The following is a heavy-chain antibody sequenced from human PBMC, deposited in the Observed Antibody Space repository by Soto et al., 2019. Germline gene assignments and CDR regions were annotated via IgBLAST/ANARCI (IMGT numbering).Heavy chain of an antibody. J-gene: IGHJ4*02. Sequence: QVQLVQSGAEVKKPGASVKVSCKVSGYTLTELSMHWVRQAPGKGLEWMGGFDPEDCETIYSQKFQGRVKMTEDKSTDTAYMELSRLRSEDTAVYYCETEGLRYFEWTPQAYDYWGQGPLVTVSS. V-gene: IGHV1-24*01. D-gene: IGHD3-9*01. CDR3: ETEGLRYFEWTPQAYDY. CDR2: FDPEDCET. CDR1: GYTLTELS.